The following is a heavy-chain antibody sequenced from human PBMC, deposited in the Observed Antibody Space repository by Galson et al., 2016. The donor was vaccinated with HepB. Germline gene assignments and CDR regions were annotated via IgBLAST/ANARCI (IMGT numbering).Heavy chain of an antibody. Sequence: VKVSCKASGYTFTGYYIHWVRQAPGQGLEWMGRINPTSGGSHYARRFQGRVAMTRDASISTAYMELRRLGSDDTAVYYCARTQNWTYDPWGQGTLVTVSS. CDR2: INPTSGGS. CDR3: ARTQNWTYDP. CDR1: GYTFTGYY. V-gene: IGHV1-2*06. J-gene: IGHJ5*02. D-gene: IGHD1-7*01.